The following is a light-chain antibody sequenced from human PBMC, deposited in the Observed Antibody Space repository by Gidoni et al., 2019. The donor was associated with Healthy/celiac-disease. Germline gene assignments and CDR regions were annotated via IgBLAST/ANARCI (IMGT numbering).Light chain of an antibody. V-gene: IGKV3-20*01. CDR2: GAS. J-gene: IGKJ4*01. Sequence: IVLTQSPGTLSLSPGERATLSCRASQSVSSSYLAWSQQKPGQAPRLLIYGASSRATGIPDRCSGSGAGTDFTLTISRLEPEDVAVYYCQQYGSSPPSLTFGGGTKVEIK. CDR3: QQYGSSPPSLT. CDR1: QSVSSSY.